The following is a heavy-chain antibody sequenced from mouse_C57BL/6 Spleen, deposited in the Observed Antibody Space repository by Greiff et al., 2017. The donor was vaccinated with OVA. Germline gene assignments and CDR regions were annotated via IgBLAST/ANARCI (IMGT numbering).Heavy chain of an antibody. CDR3: ARSGSYFDY. J-gene: IGHJ2*01. Sequence: QVQLQQPGAELVRPGSSVKLSCKASGYTFTSYWMDWVKQRPGQGLEWIGNIYPSDSETHYNQKFKSKATLTVDKPSSTAYMQLSSLTSEDSAVYYCARSGSYFDYWGQGTTLTVSS. V-gene: IGHV1-61*01. D-gene: IGHD3-1*01. CDR2: IYPSDSET. CDR1: GYTFTSYW.